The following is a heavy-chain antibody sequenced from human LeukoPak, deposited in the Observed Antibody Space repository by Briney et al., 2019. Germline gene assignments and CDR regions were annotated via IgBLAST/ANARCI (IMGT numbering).Heavy chain of an antibody. D-gene: IGHD3-10*01. V-gene: IGHV3-9*01. J-gene: IGHJ5*02. CDR3: AGSGSYYKNWFDP. CDR1: GFTFDDYA. Sequence: PGRSLRLSCAASGFTFDDYAMHWARQAPGKGLEWVSGISWNSGSIGNADSVKGRFTISRDNAKNSLYLQMNSLRAEDTALYYCAGSGSYYKNWFDPWGQGTLVTVSS. CDR2: ISWNSGSI.